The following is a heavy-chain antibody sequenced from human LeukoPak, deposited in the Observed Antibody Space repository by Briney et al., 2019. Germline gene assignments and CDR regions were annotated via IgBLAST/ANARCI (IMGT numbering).Heavy chain of an antibody. V-gene: IGHV1-2*02. CDR3: ARGSGRQQLWFDP. CDR1: GYTFTGQY. CDR2: INPNSGGT. J-gene: IGHJ5*02. D-gene: IGHD6-13*01. Sequence: ASVTVSCKASGYTFTGQYMHWVRQAPGQGLEGMGWINPNSGGTNYAQKFQGRVTMARDTSISTAYMELSSLRSDDTAVYYCARGSGRQQLWFDPWGQGTLVTVSS.